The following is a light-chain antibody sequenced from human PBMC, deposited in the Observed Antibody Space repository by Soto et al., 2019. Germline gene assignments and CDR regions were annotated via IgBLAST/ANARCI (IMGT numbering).Light chain of an antibody. Sequence: IQMTQSPSTRFAYVGDRVTITCRASQSISVWLAWYQQKPGKAPKLLIYDASSLESGVPSRFSGRGSGTEFTLTICSLQSEDFAVYYCPQYADGPYPLGQGTKVDI. CDR3: PQYADGPYP. CDR2: DAS. CDR1: QSISVW. V-gene: IGKV1-5*01. J-gene: IGKJ2*01.